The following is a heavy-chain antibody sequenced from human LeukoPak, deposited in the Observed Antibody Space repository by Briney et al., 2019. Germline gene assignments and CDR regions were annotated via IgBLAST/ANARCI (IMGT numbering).Heavy chain of an antibody. CDR1: GGSISSYY. Sequence: SETLSLTCTVSGGSISSYYWSWIRQPAGKGLEWIGRIYTSGSTNYNPSLKGRVTMSVETSKNPFALKLSSVTAADTAVYYCARDDDSSSWYQRLYYYYGMDVWGQGTTVTVSS. D-gene: IGHD6-13*01. V-gene: IGHV4-4*07. J-gene: IGHJ6*02. CDR3: ARDDDSSSWYQRLYYYYGMDV. CDR2: IYTSGST.